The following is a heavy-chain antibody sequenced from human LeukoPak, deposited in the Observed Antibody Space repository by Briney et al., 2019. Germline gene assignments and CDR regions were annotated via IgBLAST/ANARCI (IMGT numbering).Heavy chain of an antibody. Sequence: SVKVSCKASGGTFSSYAISWVRQAPGQGLEWMGGIIPIFGTTNYAQKFQDRVTITADKSTSTAYMELSSLRSEDTAVYYCARGQPPPNFDYWGQGTLVTVSS. CDR2: IIPIFGTT. CDR3: ARGQPPPNFDY. D-gene: IGHD1-14*01. V-gene: IGHV1-69*06. J-gene: IGHJ4*02. CDR1: GGTFSSYA.